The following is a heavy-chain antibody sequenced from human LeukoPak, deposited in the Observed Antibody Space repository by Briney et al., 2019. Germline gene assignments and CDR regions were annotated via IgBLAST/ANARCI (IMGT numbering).Heavy chain of an antibody. CDR3: ARRFYYYDSSGYRD. D-gene: IGHD3-22*01. CDR1: GFTFSSYA. Sequence: GGSLXLSCAASGFTFSSYAMHWVRQAPGKGLEWVAVISYDGSNKEYADSVKGRFTISRDNSKNTLYLQMNSLRAEDTAVYYCARRFYYYDSSGYRDWGQGTLVTVSS. J-gene: IGHJ4*02. CDR2: ISYDGSNK. V-gene: IGHV3-30*14.